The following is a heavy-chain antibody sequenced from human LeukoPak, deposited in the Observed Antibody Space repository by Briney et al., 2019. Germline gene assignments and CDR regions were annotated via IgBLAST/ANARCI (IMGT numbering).Heavy chain of an antibody. CDR2: INHSGST. CDR1: GGSFSGYY. J-gene: IGHJ4*02. Sequence: PSETLSLTCAVYGGSFSGYYWSWIRQPPGKGLEWIGEINHSGSTNYNPSLKSRVTISVDTSKNQFSLKLSSVTAADTAVYYCARGGGGGSYYDHWGQGTLVTVSS. CDR3: ARGGGGGSYYDH. D-gene: IGHD1-26*01. V-gene: IGHV4-34*01.